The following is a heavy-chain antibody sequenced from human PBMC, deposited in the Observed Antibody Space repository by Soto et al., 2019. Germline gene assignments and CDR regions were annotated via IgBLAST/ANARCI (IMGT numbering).Heavy chain of an antibody. J-gene: IGHJ6*02. D-gene: IGHD1-20*01. V-gene: IGHV1-69*01. CDR3: ATRWYSWNDGGYYGMDV. Sequence: QVQLVQSGAEVKRPGSSVKVSCKTSGGTFSSSAISWVRQAPGQGLAWMGEIIPMLGTTNYAPKFQGRLTINADEPTSTASMELSSLRSEDTAVYYCATRWYSWNDGGYYGMDVWGQGTTVTVSS. CDR2: IIPMLGTT. CDR1: GGTFSSSA.